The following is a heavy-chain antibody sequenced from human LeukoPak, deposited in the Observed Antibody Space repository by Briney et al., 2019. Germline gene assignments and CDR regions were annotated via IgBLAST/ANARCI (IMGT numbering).Heavy chain of an antibody. CDR2: INQDGSEK. CDR1: GFTLITYW. D-gene: IGHD2-15*01. Sequence: GGSLRLSCAASGFTLITYWMTWVRQAPGKGLEWVANINQDGSEKYYVGSVKGRFTISRDNSKNTLYLQMNSLRAEDTAVYYCAKDSNPVVAAPGDWFDPWGQGTLVTVSS. CDR3: AKDSNPVVAAPGDWFDP. V-gene: IGHV3-7*03. J-gene: IGHJ5*02.